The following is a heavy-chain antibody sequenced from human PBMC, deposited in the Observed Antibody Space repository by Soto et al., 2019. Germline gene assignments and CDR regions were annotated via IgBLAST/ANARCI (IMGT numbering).Heavy chain of an antibody. J-gene: IGHJ4*02. CDR3: ARRYGGAIDY. CDR2: IYYSGIT. V-gene: IGHV4-59*08. D-gene: IGHD3-16*01. CDR1: GGTISSWY. Sequence: QVQLQESGPGLVKPSETLSLTCTVSGGTISSWYWSWIRQPPGKGLEWIGYIYYSGITNCNPSLNSRVTKSGDTAKNQFSMKLSSVTAADTAVYYVARRYGGAIDYWGQGTLVSVSS.